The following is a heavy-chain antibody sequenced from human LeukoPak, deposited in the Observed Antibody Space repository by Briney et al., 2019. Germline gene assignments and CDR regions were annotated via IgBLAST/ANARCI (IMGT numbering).Heavy chain of an antibody. V-gene: IGHV1-69*13. CDR2: IIPIFGTA. D-gene: IGHD6-13*01. Sequence: SVKVSCKASGGTFSSYAISWVRQAPGQGLEWMGGIIPIFGTANYAQKFQGRVTITADESTSTAYMELSSLRSEDTAVYYCARGYGYSSSWYSYFDYWGQGTLVTVSS. J-gene: IGHJ4*02. CDR3: ARGYGYSSSWYSYFDY. CDR1: GGTFSSYA.